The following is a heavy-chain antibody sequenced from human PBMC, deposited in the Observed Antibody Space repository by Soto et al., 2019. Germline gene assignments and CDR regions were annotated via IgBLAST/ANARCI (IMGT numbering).Heavy chain of an antibody. Sequence: ASVKVSCKASGYTFTGYYMHWVRQAPGQGLEWMGWINPNSGGTNYAQKFQGWVTMTRDTSISTAYMELSRLRSDDTAVYYCAVAVAGSLDAFDIWGQGTMVTVSS. CDR2: INPNSGGT. CDR3: AVAVAGSLDAFDI. V-gene: IGHV1-2*04. J-gene: IGHJ3*02. CDR1: GYTFTGYY. D-gene: IGHD6-19*01.